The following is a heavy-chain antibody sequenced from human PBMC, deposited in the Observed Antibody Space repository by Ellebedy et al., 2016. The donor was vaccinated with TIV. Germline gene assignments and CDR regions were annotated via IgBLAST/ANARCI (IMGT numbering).Heavy chain of an antibody. CDR3: ARDIGNNCFDH. V-gene: IGHV3-7*01. CDR1: GFTFSSYW. J-gene: IGHJ5*02. Sequence: GESLKISCAASGFTFSSYWMGWVRQAPGKGLEWVANITADGMLEYYGDSVKGRFTISRDNAKNSLCLQMNSLRAEDTALYYCARDIGNNCFDHWGQGNLVTVSA. CDR2: ITADGMLE.